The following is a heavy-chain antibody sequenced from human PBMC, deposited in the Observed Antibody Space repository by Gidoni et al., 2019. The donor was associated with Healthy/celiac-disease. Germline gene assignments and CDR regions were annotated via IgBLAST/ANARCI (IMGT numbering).Heavy chain of an antibody. CDR2: ISAYNGNT. CDR1: GYTFTSYG. V-gene: IGHV1-18*01. Sequence: QVQLVQSGAEVKKPGASVKVSCKASGYTFTSYGISWVRQAPGQGLEGMGWISAYNGNTNYAQKLQGRVTMTTDTSTSTAYMELRSLRSDDTAVYYCARDAVRYFDPYPFDYWGQGTLVTVSS. J-gene: IGHJ4*02. D-gene: IGHD3-9*01. CDR3: ARDAVRYFDPYPFDY.